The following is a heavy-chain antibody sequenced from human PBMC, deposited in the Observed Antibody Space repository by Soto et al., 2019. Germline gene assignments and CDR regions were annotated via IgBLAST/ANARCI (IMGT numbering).Heavy chain of an antibody. CDR2: ISSSSSYI. J-gene: IGHJ4*02. V-gene: IGHV3-21*01. CDR3: ARVYSYGPRAHFDY. CDR1: GFTFSSYS. D-gene: IGHD5-18*01. Sequence: PGGSLRLSCAASGFTFSSYSMNWVRQAPGKGLEWVSSISSSSSYIYYADSVKGRFTISRDNANNSLYLQMNSLRAEDTAVYYCARVYSYGPRAHFDYWGQGTLVTVSS.